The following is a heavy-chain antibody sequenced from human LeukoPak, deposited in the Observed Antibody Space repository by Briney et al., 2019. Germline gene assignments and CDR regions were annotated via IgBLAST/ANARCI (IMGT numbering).Heavy chain of an antibody. V-gene: IGHV4-59*01. J-gene: IGHJ4*02. CDR3: ARARTGSNWHAY. Sequence: SETLSLTCTVSGASISSSYWSWIRQPPGKGLEWIGYIYYSGSTNYNPSLKSRVTMSVDTSKNQFSLKLSSVTAADTAVYFCARARTGSNWHAYWGQGTLVTVSS. D-gene: IGHD1-1*01. CDR1: GASISSSY. CDR2: IYYSGST.